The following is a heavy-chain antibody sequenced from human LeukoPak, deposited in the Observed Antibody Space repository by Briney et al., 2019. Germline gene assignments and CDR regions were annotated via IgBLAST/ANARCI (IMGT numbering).Heavy chain of an antibody. V-gene: IGHV3-7*01. CDR3: ARSGYS. CDR1: GGSISSYY. D-gene: IGHD3-22*01. CDR2: IKEDGSRK. J-gene: IGHJ4*02. Sequence: ETLSLTCTVSGGSISSYYWSWVRQAPGKGLEWVANIKEDGSRKEYVDSVKGRFTISRDNAKNSLYLQMDSLRAEDTAVYYCARSGYSWGQGTLVTVSS.